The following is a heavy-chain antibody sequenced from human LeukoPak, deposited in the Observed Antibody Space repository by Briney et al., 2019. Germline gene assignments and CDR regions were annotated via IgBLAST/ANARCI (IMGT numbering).Heavy chain of an antibody. Sequence: GGSLRLSCADSGFTVSSNYMSWVRQTPGKGLEWVSVIYTGGSTYFTDSVNGRFTISRDYSKNTLYLEMNSLRVEDTAVYYCARVSRMLGTSTLDNWGQGTLVTVSS. V-gene: IGHV3-66*01. CDR1: GFTVSSNY. J-gene: IGHJ4*02. CDR2: IYTGGST. CDR3: ARVSRMLGTSTLDN. D-gene: IGHD1-26*01.